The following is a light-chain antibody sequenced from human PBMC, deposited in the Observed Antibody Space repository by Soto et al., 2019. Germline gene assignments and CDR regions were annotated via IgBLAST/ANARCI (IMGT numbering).Light chain of an antibody. Sequence: EVVLTQSPATLSLSPGERATLSCRASQSVSSSLAWYQQKPGQAPRLLIYGASSRATGIPDRCCGSGSGTDFTLTISRLEPEDFAVYYCQQYCRSPPITFGQGTRLEMK. J-gene: IGKJ5*01. CDR2: GAS. CDR3: QQYCRSPPIT. CDR1: QSVSSS. V-gene: IGKV3-20*01.